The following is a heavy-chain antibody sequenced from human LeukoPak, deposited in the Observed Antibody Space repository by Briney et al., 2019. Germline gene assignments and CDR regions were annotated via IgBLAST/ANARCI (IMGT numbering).Heavy chain of an antibody. V-gene: IGHV1-2*02. CDR2: INPNSGGT. J-gene: IGHJ4*02. CDR1: GYTFTGYY. Sequence: ASVKVSCKASGYTFTGYYMHWVRQAPGQGLEWMGWINPNSGGTNYAQKFQGRVTVTRDTSITTAYMDLSRLNSDDTAVYYCAYRFYARCDGDVFDYWGQGTLVTVSA. D-gene: IGHD3-16*02. CDR3: AYRFYARCDGDVFDY.